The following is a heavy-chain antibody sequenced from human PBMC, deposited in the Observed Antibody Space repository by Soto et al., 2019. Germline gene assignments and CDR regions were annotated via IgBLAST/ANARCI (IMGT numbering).Heavy chain of an antibody. V-gene: IGHV4-39*01. J-gene: IGHJ4*02. CDR3: VRVVEAATRHTDFDS. D-gene: IGHD2-15*01. CDR1: GGSINNSHPL. Sequence: PSETLPLTCFVSGGSINNSHPLCRGVPQPPARHLVLLGSVYYSGGTYYNPSLKSRVTVSVDTSKNQVSLRVRSVTVAETAMYYCVRVVEAATRHTDFDSWGQGIVVTVSS. CDR2: VYYSGGT.